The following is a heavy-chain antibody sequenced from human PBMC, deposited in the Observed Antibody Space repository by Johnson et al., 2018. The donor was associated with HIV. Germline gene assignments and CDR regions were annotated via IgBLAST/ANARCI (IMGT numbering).Heavy chain of an antibody. D-gene: IGHD5-18*01. J-gene: IGHJ3*02. CDR3: ARDRIQIWSYVGTFDI. CDR1: GFTFSTYV. CDR2: ISHDGSDK. V-gene: IGHV3-30*09. Sequence: QVQLVESGGGVVQPGRSLRLSCAASGFTFSTYVMYWVRQAPGKGLEWVALISHDGSDKYYADSVKGRVAISRDNPKNTVYLHMNNLRAEDTAVYYCARDRIQIWSYVGTFDIWGQGTMVTVSS.